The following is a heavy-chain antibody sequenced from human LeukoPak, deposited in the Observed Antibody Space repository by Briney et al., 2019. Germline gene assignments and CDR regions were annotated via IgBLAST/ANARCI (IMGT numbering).Heavy chain of an antibody. CDR3: AREGRGYYDSSGYPPDY. D-gene: IGHD3-22*01. J-gene: IGHJ4*02. V-gene: IGHV1-24*01. CDR1: GYTLTELS. Sequence: ASVKVSCKVSGYTLTELSMHWVRQAPGKGLEWMGGFDPEDGETIYAQKFQGRVTMTRDTSTSTVYMELSSLRSEDTAVYYCAREGRGYYDSSGYPPDYWGQGTLVTVSS. CDR2: FDPEDGET.